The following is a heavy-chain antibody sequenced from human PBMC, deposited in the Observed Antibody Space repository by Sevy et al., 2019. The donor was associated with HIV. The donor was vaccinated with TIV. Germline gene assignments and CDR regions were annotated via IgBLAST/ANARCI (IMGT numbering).Heavy chain of an antibody. D-gene: IGHD3-22*01. CDR2: ISSCSTI. V-gene: IGHV3-11*04. Sequence: GGSLRLSCAASGFTFSDYYMSWIRQAPGKGLEWVSYISSCSTIYYADSVKGRFTISRDNAKNSLYRQMNSLRAEDTAVYYCARYKTGRKTYYYDSSGPCVGAFDIWGQGTMVTVSS. CDR1: GFTFSDYY. CDR3: ARYKTGRKTYYYDSSGPCVGAFDI. J-gene: IGHJ3*02.